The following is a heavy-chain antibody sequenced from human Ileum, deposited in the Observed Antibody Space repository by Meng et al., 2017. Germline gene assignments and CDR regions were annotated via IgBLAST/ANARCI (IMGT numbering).Heavy chain of an antibody. CDR3: GRQGSWAFEI. CDR2: IRGDGSVK. J-gene: IGHJ3*02. CDR1: GFSISDFW. V-gene: IGHV3-7*01. D-gene: IGHD6-6*01. Sequence: GESLKISCAASGFSISDFWMSWVRQTPEKGLEWMANIRGDGSVKQYVDSVMGRFIISRDNANNTVHLQLNSLRVDDTAVYYCGRQGSWAFEIWGQGTKVTVSS.